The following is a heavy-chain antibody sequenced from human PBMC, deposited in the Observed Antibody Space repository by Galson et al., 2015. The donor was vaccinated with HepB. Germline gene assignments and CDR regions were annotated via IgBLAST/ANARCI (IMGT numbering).Heavy chain of an antibody. CDR3: ARKYYYGSGSYYSARSNWFDP. CDR1: GGSFSGYY. Sequence: ETLSLTCAVYGGSFSGYYWSWIRQPPGKGLEWIGEINHSGSTNYNPSLKSRVTISVDTSKNQFSLKLSSVTAADSAVYYCARKYYYGSGSYYSARSNWFDPWGQGTLVTVSS. D-gene: IGHD3-10*01. V-gene: IGHV4-34*01. J-gene: IGHJ5*02. CDR2: INHSGST.